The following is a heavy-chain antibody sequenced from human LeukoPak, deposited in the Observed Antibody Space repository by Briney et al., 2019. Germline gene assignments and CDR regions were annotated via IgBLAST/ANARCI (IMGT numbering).Heavy chain of an antibody. CDR3: ARDDFWSVHDAFDI. J-gene: IGHJ3*02. Sequence: GGSLRLSCAASGFTFSSYWMSWVRQAPGKGLEWVANIKQDGSEKYYVDSVKGRFTISRDNAKNSLYLQMNSLRAEDTAVYYCARDDFWSVHDAFDIWGQGTMVTVSS. D-gene: IGHD3-3*01. CDR2: IKQDGSEK. V-gene: IGHV3-7*01. CDR1: GFTFSSYW.